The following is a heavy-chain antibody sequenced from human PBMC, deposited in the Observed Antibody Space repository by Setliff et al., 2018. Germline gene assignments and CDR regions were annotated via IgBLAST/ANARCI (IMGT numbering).Heavy chain of an antibody. J-gene: IGHJ6*02. Sequence: ETLSLTCTGSGFIFGSYAMGWVRQAPGKGLEWLSSISGDGDTTYNADSVNGRFTISRDNSKNTLYLQMNSLSGDDTAVYYCAKFISYYYYGMDGWGQGTTVTVSS. CDR3: AKFISYYYYGMDG. CDR2: ISGDGDTT. CDR1: GFIFGSYA. V-gene: IGHV3-23*01.